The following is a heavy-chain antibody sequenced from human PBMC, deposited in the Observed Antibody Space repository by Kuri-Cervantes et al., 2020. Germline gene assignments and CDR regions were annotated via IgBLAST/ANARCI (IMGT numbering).Heavy chain of an antibody. V-gene: IGHV1-24*01. CDR3: ARGTYYDILTGYLHYYGMDV. CDR2: FDPEDGET. J-gene: IGHJ6*02. CDR1: GYTLTELS. D-gene: IGHD3-9*01. Sequence: ASVKVSCKVSGYTLTELSMHWVRQAPGKGLEWMGGFDPEDGETIYAQKFQGRVTMTEDTSTDTAYMELSSLRSEDTAVYYCARGTYYDILTGYLHYYGMDVWGQGTMVTVSS.